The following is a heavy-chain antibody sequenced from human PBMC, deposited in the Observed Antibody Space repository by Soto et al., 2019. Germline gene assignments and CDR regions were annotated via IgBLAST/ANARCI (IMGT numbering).Heavy chain of an antibody. D-gene: IGHD3-10*01. V-gene: IGHV3-30*18. J-gene: IGHJ6*02. CDR3: AKDLQMLWFGELLDTYYYYGMDV. CDR2: ISYDGSNK. Sequence: GGSLRLSCAASGFTFSSYGMHWVRQAPGKGLEWVAVISYDGSNKYYADSVKGRFTISRDNSKNTLYLQMNSLRAEDTAVYYCAKDLQMLWFGELLDTYYYYGMDVWGQGTTATVSS. CDR1: GFTFSSYG.